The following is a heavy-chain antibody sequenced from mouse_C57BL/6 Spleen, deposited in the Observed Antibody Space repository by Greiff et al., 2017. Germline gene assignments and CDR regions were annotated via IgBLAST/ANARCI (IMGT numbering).Heavy chain of an antibody. CDR1: GYTFTSYW. J-gene: IGHJ2*01. D-gene: IGHD2-1*01. CDR3: ASYGNYFDY. V-gene: IGHV1-69*01. CDR2: IDPSDSYT. Sequence: QVQLQQSGAELVMPGASVKLSCKASGYTFTSYWMHWVKQRPGQGLEWIGEIDPSDSYTNYNQKFKGKSTLTVDKSSSTAYMQLSSLTSEDSAVYYCASYGNYFDYWGQGTTLTVSS.